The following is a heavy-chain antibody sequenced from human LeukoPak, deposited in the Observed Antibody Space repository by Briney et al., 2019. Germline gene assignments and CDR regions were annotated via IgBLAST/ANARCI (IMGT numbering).Heavy chain of an antibody. D-gene: IGHD2-15*01. CDR2: INSDGSST. CDR3: ARGYCSGGSCTYVDY. CDR1: GFTFSSYW. J-gene: IGHJ4*02. V-gene: IGHV3-74*01. Sequence: GGSLRLSCAASGFTFSSYWMHWVRQAPGKGLVWVSLINSDGSSTSYADSVKGRFTISRDNAKNTLYLQMNSLRAEDTAVYYCARGYCSGGSCTYVDYWGQGTLVTVSS.